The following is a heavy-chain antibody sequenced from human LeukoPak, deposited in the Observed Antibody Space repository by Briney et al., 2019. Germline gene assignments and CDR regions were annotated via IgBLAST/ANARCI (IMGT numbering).Heavy chain of an antibody. V-gene: IGHV3-7*03. CDR1: GFTYTNYW. CDR3: AKVPDYDILTGWRYFDY. CDR2: IKQDGSVE. D-gene: IGHD3-9*01. J-gene: IGHJ4*02. Sequence: GGSLRLSCAASGFTYTNYWMAWVRQAPGKGLQWVASIKQDGSVEYYVDSVKGRFTISRDNAKNSHYLQMNSLRVEDTAVYYCAKVPDYDILTGWRYFDYWGQGTLVTVSS.